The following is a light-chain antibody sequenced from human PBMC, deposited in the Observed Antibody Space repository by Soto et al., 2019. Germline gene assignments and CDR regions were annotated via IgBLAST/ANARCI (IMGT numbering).Light chain of an antibody. CDR2: DVS. Sequence: QSALTQPASVSASPGQAITLSCTGTSSDIGGYNYVSWYQQHPGKAPKLIIYDVSNRPSRVSNRFSGSKSGNTASLTISEIQAEDEADYYCNSYTSSNTRVFGTGTKLTVL. CDR3: NSYTSSNTRV. J-gene: IGLJ1*01. V-gene: IGLV2-14*01. CDR1: SSDIGGYNY.